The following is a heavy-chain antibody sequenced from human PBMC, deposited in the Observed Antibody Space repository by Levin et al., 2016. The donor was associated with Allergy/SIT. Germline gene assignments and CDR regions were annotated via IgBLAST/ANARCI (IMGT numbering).Heavy chain of an antibody. D-gene: IGHD4-23*01. J-gene: IGHJ4*02. Sequence: GGSLRLSCAASGFTFSSYSMNWVRQAPGKGLEWVSSISSSSSYIYYADSVKGRFTISRDNAKNSLYLQMNSLRAEDTAVYYCARSRTVVTRRYFDYWGQGTLVTVSS. V-gene: IGHV3-21*01. CDR2: ISSSSSYI. CDR1: GFTFSSYS. CDR3: ARSRTVVTRRYFDY.